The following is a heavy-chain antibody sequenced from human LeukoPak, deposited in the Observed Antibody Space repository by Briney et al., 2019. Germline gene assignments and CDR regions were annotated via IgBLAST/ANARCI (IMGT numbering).Heavy chain of an antibody. Sequence: SETLSLTCAVYGGSFSGYYWSWIRQPPGKGLEWIGEINHSGSTNYNPSLKSRVTISVVTSKNQFSLKLSSVTAADTAVYYCARGASRYSSGWYGYWGQGTLVTVSS. CDR1: GGSFSGYY. J-gene: IGHJ4*02. CDR2: INHSGST. CDR3: ARGASRYSSGWYGY. D-gene: IGHD6-19*01. V-gene: IGHV4-34*01.